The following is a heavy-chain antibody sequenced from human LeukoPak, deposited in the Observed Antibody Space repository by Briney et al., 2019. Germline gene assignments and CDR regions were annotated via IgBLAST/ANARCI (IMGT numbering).Heavy chain of an antibody. J-gene: IGHJ6*02. D-gene: IGHD5-24*01. Sequence: ASVKVSCKASGYTFTSYGISWVRQAPGQGLEWMGWISPHNGDTKYGQKLQGRVTMTTDTSTSTAYMELRSLRSDDTAVYYCARVGERWLQSKYYYNGMDVWGQGTTVTVSS. V-gene: IGHV1-18*01. CDR2: ISPHNGDT. CDR3: ARVGERWLQSKYYYNGMDV. CDR1: GYTFTSYG.